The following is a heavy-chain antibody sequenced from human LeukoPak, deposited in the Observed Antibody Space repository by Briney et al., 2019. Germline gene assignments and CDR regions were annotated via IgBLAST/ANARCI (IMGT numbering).Heavy chain of an antibody. V-gene: IGHV1-18*01. CDR3: ARELLLRYFDWLPLDY. D-gene: IGHD3-9*01. CDR2: ISAYNGNT. J-gene: IGHJ4*02. Sequence: ASVKVSCKASGGTFSSYAISWVRQAPGQGLEWMGRISAYNGNTNYAQKLQGRVTMTTDTSTSTAYMELRSLRSDDTAVYYCARELLLRYFDWLPLDYWGQGTLVTVSS. CDR1: GGTFSSYA.